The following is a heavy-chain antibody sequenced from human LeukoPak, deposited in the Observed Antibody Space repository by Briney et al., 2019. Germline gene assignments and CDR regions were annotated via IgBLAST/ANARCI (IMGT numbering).Heavy chain of an antibody. V-gene: IGHV3-53*01. D-gene: IGHD3-10*01. J-gene: IGHJ4*02. CDR3: ARGAGGFGDQPSVDY. Sequence: GGSLRLSCAASGFTVSSNYMSWVRQAPGKGLEWVSIIYSGGSTFYADSVKGRFTISRDNSKNTLYLQMNSLRAEDTAVYYCARGAGGFGDQPSVDYWGQGTLVTVSS. CDR2: IYSGGST. CDR1: GFTVSSNY.